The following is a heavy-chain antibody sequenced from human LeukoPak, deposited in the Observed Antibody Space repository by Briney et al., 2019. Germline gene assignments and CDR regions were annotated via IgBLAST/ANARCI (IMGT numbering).Heavy chain of an antibody. J-gene: IGHJ4*02. V-gene: IGHV3-66*01. CDR1: GFTVSSNY. D-gene: IGHD3-10*01. Sequence: GGSLRLSCAASGFTVSSNYMSWVRQAPGKGLEWVSVIYSGGSTYYADSVKGRFTISRDNSKNTLYLQMNSLRAEDTAVYYCARDRHYYGSGSYYTDWGQGTLVTVSS. CDR2: IYSGGST. CDR3: ARDRHYYGSGSYYTD.